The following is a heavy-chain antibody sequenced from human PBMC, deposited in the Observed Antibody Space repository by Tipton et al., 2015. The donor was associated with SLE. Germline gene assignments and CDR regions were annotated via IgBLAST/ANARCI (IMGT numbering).Heavy chain of an antibody. CDR2: FDPEDGET. CDR3: AAVYYDSSGYYFYFQH. Sequence: QLVQSGPEVKKPGASVKVSCKVSGYTLTELSMHWVRQAPGKGLEWMGGFDPEDGETIYAQKFQGRVTMTEDTSTDTAYMELSSLRSEDTAVYYCAAVYYDSSGYYFYFQHWGQGTLVTVSS. CDR1: GYTLTELS. V-gene: IGHV1-24*01. J-gene: IGHJ1*01. D-gene: IGHD3-22*01.